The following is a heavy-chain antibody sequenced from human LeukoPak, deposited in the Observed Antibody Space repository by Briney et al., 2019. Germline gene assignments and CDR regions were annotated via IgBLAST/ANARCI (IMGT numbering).Heavy chain of an antibody. CDR1: GFTVSSNY. J-gene: IGHJ4*02. CDR2: IFSGGST. Sequence: GGSLRLSCVASGFTVSSNYMTWVRQAPGKGLEWVSAIFSGGSTFYAHSVTGRFTIARDNSKNTVYLEMNSLRAEDTAVYYCARYLKTSGCYGDLGYWGQRTLVTVSS. D-gene: IGHD6-19*01. V-gene: IGHV3-53*01. CDR3: ARYLKTSGCYGDLGY.